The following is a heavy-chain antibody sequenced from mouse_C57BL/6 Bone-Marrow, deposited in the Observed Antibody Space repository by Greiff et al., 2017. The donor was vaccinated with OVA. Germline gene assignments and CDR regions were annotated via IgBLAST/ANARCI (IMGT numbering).Heavy chain of an antibody. CDR1: GYSFTGYY. D-gene: IGHD3-3*01. V-gene: IGHV1-42*01. J-gene: IGHJ3*01. Sequence: EVKLVESGPELVKPGASVKISCKASGYSFTGYYMNWVKQSPEKSLEWIGEINPSTGGTTYNQKFKAKATLTVDKSSSTAYMQLKSLTSEDSAVYYCASAGRFAYWGQGTLVTVSA. CDR2: INPSTGGT. CDR3: ASAGRFAY.